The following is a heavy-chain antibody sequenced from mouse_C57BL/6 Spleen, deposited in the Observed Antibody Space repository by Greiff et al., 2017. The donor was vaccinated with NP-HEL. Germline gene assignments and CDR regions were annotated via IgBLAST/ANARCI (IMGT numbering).Heavy chain of an antibody. J-gene: IGHJ4*01. CDR2: IYPGDGDT. Sequence: VQVVESGAELVKPGASVKISCKASGYAFSSYWMNWVKQRPGKGLEWIGQIYPGDGDTNYNGKFKGKATLTADKSSSTAYMQLSSLTSEDSAVYFCARFDYDDGDYWGQGTSVTVSS. CDR3: ARFDYDDGDY. V-gene: IGHV1-80*01. D-gene: IGHD2-4*01. CDR1: GYAFSSYW.